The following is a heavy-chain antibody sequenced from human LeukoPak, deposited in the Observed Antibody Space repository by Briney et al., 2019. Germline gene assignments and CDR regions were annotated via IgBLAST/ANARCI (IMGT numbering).Heavy chain of an antibody. CDR2: IYHSGST. Sequence: PSETLSLTCAVSGGSISSGGYSWSWIRQPPGKGLEWIGYIYHSGSTYYNPSLKSRVTISVDRSKNQFSLKLSSVTAADTAVYYCARGRSGSLPPLFDYWGQGTLVTVSS. J-gene: IGHJ4*02. CDR3: ARGRSGSLPPLFDY. D-gene: IGHD3-10*01. CDR1: GGSISSGGYS. V-gene: IGHV4-30-2*01.